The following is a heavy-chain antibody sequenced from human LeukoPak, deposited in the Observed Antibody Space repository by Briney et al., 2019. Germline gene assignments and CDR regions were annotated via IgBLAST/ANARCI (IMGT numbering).Heavy chain of an antibody. D-gene: IGHD1-7*01. CDR2: ISSRSGTI. V-gene: IGHV3-48*04. CDR3: ARVTYNWNYADAFDI. CDR1: GFTFSNYT. J-gene: IGHJ3*02. Sequence: GGSLRLSCAASGFTFSNYTMNWVRQAPGKGLEWVSYISSRSGTIHYTDSVKGRFTISRDNAKNSLFLQMSSLRAEDTAVYYCARVTYNWNYADAFDIWGQGTMVTVSS.